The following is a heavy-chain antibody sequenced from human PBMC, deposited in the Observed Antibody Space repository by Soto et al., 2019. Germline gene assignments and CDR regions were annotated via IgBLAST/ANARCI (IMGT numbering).Heavy chain of an antibody. D-gene: IGHD3-3*02. V-gene: IGHV4-38-2*01. Sequence: SETLSLTCAVSGDSISTEHWWTWVRQPPGKGLEWIGSIYYSGSTYYNPSLKSRVTISVDTSKNQFSLKLSSVTAADTAVYYCASPKIAFYNWFDPWGQGTLVTVYS. CDR1: GDSISTEHW. J-gene: IGHJ5*02. CDR2: IYYSGST. CDR3: ASPKIAFYNWFDP.